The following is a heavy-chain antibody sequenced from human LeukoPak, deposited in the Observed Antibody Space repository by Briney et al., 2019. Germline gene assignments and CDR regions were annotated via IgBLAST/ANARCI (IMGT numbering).Heavy chain of an antibody. CDR2: IYHSGTT. CDR1: GGSISSSNW. J-gene: IGHJ4*02. CDR3: ARSLAAAASFDY. V-gene: IGHV4-4*02. Sequence: SETLSLTGAVSGGSISSSNWWSWVRQPPGKGLEWIGEIYHSGTTNYNPSLKSRVTISVDKSKNQFSLKLSSVTAADTAVYYCARSLAAAASFDYWGQGTLVTVSS. D-gene: IGHD6-13*01.